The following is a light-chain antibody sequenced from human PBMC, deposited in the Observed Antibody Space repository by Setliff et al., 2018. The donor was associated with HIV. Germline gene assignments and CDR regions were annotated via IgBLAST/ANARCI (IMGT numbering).Light chain of an antibody. CDR1: QSVLYSSNNENY. J-gene: IGKJ4*01. CDR2: WAS. CDR3: QQYYSTPLT. Sequence: DIVMTQSPDSLAVSLGERATINCKSSQSVLYSSNNENYLAWYQQKPGQPPKLLIYWASTRESGVPDRFSGSGSGTDFTLTISSLQAEDVAVYYCQQYYSTPLTFG. V-gene: IGKV4-1*01.